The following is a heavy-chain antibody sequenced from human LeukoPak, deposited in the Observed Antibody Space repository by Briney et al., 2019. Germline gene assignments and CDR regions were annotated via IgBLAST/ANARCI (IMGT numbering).Heavy chain of an antibody. V-gene: IGHV3-30*19. CDR1: GFTFRSYG. CDR2: MSFDESEK. D-gene: IGHD2-2*01. J-gene: IGHJ4*02. CDR3: ARSQIHFCSTPSCYVFDS. Sequence: PGGSLRLSCATSGFTFRSYGMHWLRQAPGKGLEWVAVMSFDESEKYYADSVKGRFTISTDISKNTLHLDMNSLRADDTAMYYCARSQIHFCSTPSCYVFDSWGQGTLVTVSS.